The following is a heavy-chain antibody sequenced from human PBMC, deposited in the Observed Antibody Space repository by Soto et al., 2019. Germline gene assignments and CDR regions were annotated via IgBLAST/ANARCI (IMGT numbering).Heavy chain of an antibody. V-gene: IGHV1-3*01. Sequence: QVQLMQSGAEVKKPGASVKISCKASGYTFTRYTMNWVRQAPGQRLEWMGWINPDNGNTKSSQKFQDRVIITRDTSASTAHMDLSSLRSEDTAVYYCARGIATGQLDPWGQGTLVTVSS. CDR1: GYTFTRYT. CDR2: INPDNGNT. J-gene: IGHJ5*02. D-gene: IGHD2-15*01. CDR3: ARGIATGQLDP.